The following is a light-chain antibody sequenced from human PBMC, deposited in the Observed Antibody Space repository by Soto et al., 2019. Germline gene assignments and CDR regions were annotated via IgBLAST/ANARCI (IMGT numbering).Light chain of an antibody. CDR3: NSFTSSNTITYV. V-gene: IGLV2-14*01. CDR2: EVS. J-gene: IGLJ1*01. CDR1: NSDIGSYNY. Sequence: QSLLTQPSSLSGSSGQSITISCSGTNSDIGSYNYVSWYLQHPGKAPKLIVFEVSNRPSGISDRFSGSKSGNTAYLTISGLQTEDEAVYYCNSFTSSNTITYVFGTGTKVNVL.